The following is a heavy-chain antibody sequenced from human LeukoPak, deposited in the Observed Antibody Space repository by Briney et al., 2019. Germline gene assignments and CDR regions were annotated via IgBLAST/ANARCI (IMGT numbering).Heavy chain of an antibody. CDR3: ARQGFGELSFDY. D-gene: IGHD3-10*01. V-gene: IGHV4-59*08. J-gene: IGHJ4*02. Sequence: KTSETLSLTCTVSGGSIGSYYWSWIRQPPGKGLEWIGYIYYSGTTDYNPSLKRRVPISVDTSKNQFSLKLSSVTAADTAVYYCARQGFGELSFDYWGQGTLVTVSS. CDR1: GGSIGSYY. CDR2: IYYSGTT.